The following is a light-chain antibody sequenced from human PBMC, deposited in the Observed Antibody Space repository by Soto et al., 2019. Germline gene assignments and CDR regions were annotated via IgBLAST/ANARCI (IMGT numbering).Light chain of an antibody. CDR3: QQANSFPIT. CDR1: QGISSW. V-gene: IGKV1-12*01. Sequence: IQLTQSPFSLSASVGDRVTITCRASQGISSWLAWYQKKPGKAPNLLIYAASSLQSGVPSRFSGSESGTDFTLTISSLQPEDCAIYFCQQANSFPITFGQGTRLEIK. CDR2: AAS. J-gene: IGKJ5*01.